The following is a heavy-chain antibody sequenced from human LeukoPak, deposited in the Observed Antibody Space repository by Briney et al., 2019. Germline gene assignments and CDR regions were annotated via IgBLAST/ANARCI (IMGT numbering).Heavy chain of an antibody. D-gene: IGHD6-19*01. J-gene: IGHJ6*02. V-gene: IGHV4-4*07. Sequence: NTSETLSLTCTVSGGSISSYYWSWIRQPAGKGLEWIGRIYTSGSTNYNPSLKSRVTVSVDTSKNQFSLKLSSVTAADTAVYYCARDKEGIAVAGTNYYYYGMDVWGQGTTVTVSS. CDR2: IYTSGST. CDR1: GGSISSYY. CDR3: ARDKEGIAVAGTNYYYYGMDV.